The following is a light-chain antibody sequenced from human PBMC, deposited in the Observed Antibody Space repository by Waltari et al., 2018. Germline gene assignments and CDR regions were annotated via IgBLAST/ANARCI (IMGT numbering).Light chain of an antibody. CDR2: DAS. V-gene: IGKV3-11*01. J-gene: IGKJ2*01. CDR3: QQRSNWTPHT. CDR1: QSVGTY. Sequence: EIVLTQSPATLSLSPGETATLSCRASQSVGTYLAWYQQKPGQAPRLLIYDASNRATGIPARFRGSGSGTHFTLTISSLEAEDFAVYYCQQRSNWTPHTFGQGARLEIK.